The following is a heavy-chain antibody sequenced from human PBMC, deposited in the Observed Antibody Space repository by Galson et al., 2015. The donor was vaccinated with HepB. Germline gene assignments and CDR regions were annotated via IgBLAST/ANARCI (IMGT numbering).Heavy chain of an antibody. V-gene: IGHV4-34*01. CDR1: GGSIMGYY. CDR2: INHRRSS. Sequence: LSLTCAIYGGSIMGYYWTWIRQPPGKGLEWIGQINHRRSSNYNPSLKSRVTLSIDISKKQFSLRVRSATAADTAVYYCARGPLGSGSVAVAASGGDYWGQGILVTVSS. J-gene: IGHJ4*02. D-gene: IGHD6-19*01. CDR3: ARGPLGSGSVAVAASGGDY.